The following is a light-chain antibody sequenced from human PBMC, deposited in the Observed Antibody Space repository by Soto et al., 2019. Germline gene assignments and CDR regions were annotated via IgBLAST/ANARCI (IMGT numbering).Light chain of an antibody. CDR1: ALPKQY. J-gene: IGLJ2*01. CDR2: KDN. V-gene: IGLV3-25*02. Sequence: SYELTQPPSVSVSPGQTARITCSGDALPKQYAYWYQQKPGQAPVVVIYKDNERPSGIPERFSGSTSGTTVTLTISGVQAEGGADYYGSPYTSTSTPVFFGGGTRVPVL. CDR3: SPYTSTSTPVF.